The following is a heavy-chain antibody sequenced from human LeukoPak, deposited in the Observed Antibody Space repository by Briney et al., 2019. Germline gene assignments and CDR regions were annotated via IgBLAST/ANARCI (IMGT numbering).Heavy chain of an antibody. CDR2: INHSGST. CDR3: ASGVPEDFFDY. V-gene: IGHV4-34*01. Sequence: ASETLSLTCTVSGGSINSYYWSWIRQPPGKGLEWIGEINHSGSTNYNPSLKSRVTISVDTSKNQFSLKLSSVTAADTAVYYCASGVPEDFFDYWGQGTLVTVSS. CDR1: GGSINSYY. J-gene: IGHJ4*02.